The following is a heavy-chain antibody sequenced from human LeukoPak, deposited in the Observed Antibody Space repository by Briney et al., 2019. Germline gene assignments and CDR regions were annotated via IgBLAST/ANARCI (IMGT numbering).Heavy chain of an antibody. Sequence: GASVKVSCKASGYTFTGYYMHWVRQAPGQGLEWMGWINPNSGGTNYAQKFQGRVTMTRDTSISTVYMEPSRLRSDDTAMYYCARDRVPDYWGQGTLVTVSS. J-gene: IGHJ4*02. CDR1: GYTFTGYY. D-gene: IGHD3-10*01. V-gene: IGHV1-2*02. CDR2: INPNSGGT. CDR3: ARDRVPDY.